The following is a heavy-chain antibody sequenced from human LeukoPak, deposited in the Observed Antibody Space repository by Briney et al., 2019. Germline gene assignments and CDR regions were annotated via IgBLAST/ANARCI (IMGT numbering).Heavy chain of an antibody. Sequence: ASVKVSCKASEYTFSGYYMHWVRQAPGQGLEWVGWINPNSGGTNYAQKFQGRVTMARDTSITTAYMELSRLRSDDTAVYYCARDWLLRYSEGGFDSWGQGTLVTVSS. CDR2: INPNSGGT. V-gene: IGHV1-2*02. CDR1: EYTFSGYY. J-gene: IGHJ4*02. CDR3: ARDWLLRYSEGGFDS. D-gene: IGHD3-9*01.